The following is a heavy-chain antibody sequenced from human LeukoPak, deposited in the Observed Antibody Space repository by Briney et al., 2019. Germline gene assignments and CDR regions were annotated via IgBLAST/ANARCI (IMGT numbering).Heavy chain of an antibody. CDR3: ARAPSGIWFGELLPGNGMDV. CDR1: GYTFTSYA. Sequence: ASVKVSCKASGYTFTSYAMNWVRQAPGQGLEWMGWINTNTGNPTYAQGFTGRFVFSLDTSVSTAYLQISSLKAEDTAVYYCARAPSGIWFGELLPGNGMDVWGQGTTVTVSS. J-gene: IGHJ6*02. V-gene: IGHV7-4-1*02. D-gene: IGHD3-10*01. CDR2: INTNTGNP.